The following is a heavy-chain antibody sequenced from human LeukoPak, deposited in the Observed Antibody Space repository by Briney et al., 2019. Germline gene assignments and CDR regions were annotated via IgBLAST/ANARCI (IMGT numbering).Heavy chain of an antibody. CDR1: GFTFSSYA. Sequence: GGSLRLSCAASGFTFSSYAMSWVRQAPGKGLEWVSAISGGGGSTYYADSVKGRFTISRDNSKSTLYLQMNSLRAEDTAVYYCAKASLYCTNGVCYSWAFDIWGQGTMVTVSS. CDR2: ISGGGGST. D-gene: IGHD2-8*01. CDR3: AKASLYCTNGVCYSWAFDI. V-gene: IGHV3-23*01. J-gene: IGHJ3*02.